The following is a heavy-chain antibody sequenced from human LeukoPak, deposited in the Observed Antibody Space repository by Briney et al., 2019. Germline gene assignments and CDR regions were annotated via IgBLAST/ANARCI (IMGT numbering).Heavy chain of an antibody. CDR2: ISWNSGSM. CDR1: GFTFDDYA. V-gene: IGHV3-9*01. CDR3: AKAHNWNDVFDY. Sequence: QPGRSLRLSCAASGFTFDDYAMHWVRQAPGKGLEWVSGISWNSGSMDYADSVKGRFTISRDNAKNSLYLQMNSLSADDTAVYYCAKAHNWNDVFDYWGQGTLVTVSS. J-gene: IGHJ4*02. D-gene: IGHD1-20*01.